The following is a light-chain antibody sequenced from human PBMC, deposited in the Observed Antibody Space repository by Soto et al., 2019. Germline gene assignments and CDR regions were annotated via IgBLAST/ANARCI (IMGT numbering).Light chain of an antibody. Sequence: EIVLTQSPGTLSLSPGERATLSCRASQSVSSSYLAWYQQKPGQAPRLLIYGASSRATGIPDRFSGSGSETDFTLTISRLEPEDFAVYYCQQDGSSPMTFGQGTKVEIK. CDR3: QQDGSSPMT. CDR1: QSVSSSY. J-gene: IGKJ1*01. V-gene: IGKV3-20*01. CDR2: GAS.